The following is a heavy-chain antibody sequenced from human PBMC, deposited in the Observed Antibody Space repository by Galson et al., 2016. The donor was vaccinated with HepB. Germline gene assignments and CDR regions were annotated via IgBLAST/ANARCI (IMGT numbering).Heavy chain of an antibody. CDR3: AREVLGGTLDY. J-gene: IGHJ4*02. D-gene: IGHD3-16*01. CDR1: GFTFSTFG. V-gene: IGHV3-33*08. Sequence: SLRLSCAASGFTFSTFGIHWVRQAPGKGLQCVSVIWYVGSGKYYVDSVEGRFTVSRDNYRNTVDLEMNDLSGEDTAIHYCAREVLGGTLDYWGQATLVTVSS. CDR2: IWYVGSGK.